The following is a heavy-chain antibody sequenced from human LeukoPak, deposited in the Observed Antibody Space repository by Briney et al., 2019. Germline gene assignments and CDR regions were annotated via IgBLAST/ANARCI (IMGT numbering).Heavy chain of an antibody. CDR2: ISAYNGNT. CDR1: GYTFTSYG. D-gene: IGHD6-13*01. J-gene: IGHJ5*02. Sequence: GASVKVSCKASGYTFTSYGISWVRQAPGQGLEWMGWISAYNGNTNYAQKLQGRVTMTTDTSTSTAYMELRSLRSDDTAVYYCARDERWVAAAAVPNWFDPWGQGTLVTVSS. V-gene: IGHV1-18*01. CDR3: ARDERWVAAAAVPNWFDP.